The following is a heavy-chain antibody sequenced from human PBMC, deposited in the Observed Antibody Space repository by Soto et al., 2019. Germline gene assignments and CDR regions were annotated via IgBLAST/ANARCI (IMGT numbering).Heavy chain of an antibody. CDR3: ARHGGDYGEDV. J-gene: IGHJ6*02. CDR2: IYYSGST. D-gene: IGHD3-3*01. Sequence: ASETLSLTCTVSDCSISSTSYYWGWIRQPPGKGLEWIGSIYYSGSTNHNPSLKSRVTISVDTSKNQFSLKLSSVTAADTAVYYCARHGGDYGEDVWGQGTTVTVSS. V-gene: IGHV4-39*01. CDR1: DCSISSTSYY.